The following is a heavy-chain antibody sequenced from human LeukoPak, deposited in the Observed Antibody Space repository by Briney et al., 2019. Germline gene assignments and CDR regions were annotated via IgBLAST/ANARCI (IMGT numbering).Heavy chain of an antibody. V-gene: IGHV4-39*01. CDR3: ARRRDDSSGYYWYFDY. D-gene: IGHD3-22*01. J-gene: IGHJ4*02. CDR2: IYYSGST. Sequence: SETLSLTCTVSGGSISSSTHYWGWIRQPPGKGLGWIGSIYYSGSTYYNPSLKSRVTISVDTSKKQFSLKLSSVTAADTAVYYCARRRDDSSGYYWYFDYWGQGTLVTVSS. CDR1: GGSISSSTHY.